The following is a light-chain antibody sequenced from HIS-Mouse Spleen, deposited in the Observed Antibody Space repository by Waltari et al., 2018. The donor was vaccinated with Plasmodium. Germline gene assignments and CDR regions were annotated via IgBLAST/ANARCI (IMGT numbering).Light chain of an antibody. CDR3: SSYAGSNNYV. J-gene: IGLJ1*01. Sequence: QSALTQPPSASGSPGQSVTISCTGTSSDVGGYNYVSWYQQHPGKAPKLMIYEVSKRPSGATGRFAGSKSGNTASLTVAGLQAEDEADYYCSSYAGSNNYVFGTGTKVTVL. CDR2: EVS. CDR1: SSDVGGYNY. V-gene: IGLV2-8*01.